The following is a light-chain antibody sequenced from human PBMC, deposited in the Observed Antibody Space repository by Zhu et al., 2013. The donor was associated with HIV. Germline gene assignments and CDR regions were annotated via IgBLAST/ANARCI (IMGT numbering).Light chain of an antibody. V-gene: IGLV3-21*01. CDR2: DDS. J-gene: IGLJ3*02. CDR3: QTWDTTTERVV. Sequence: SYELSQPPSLSVAPGKTARITCGGNNIAMKSVHWYQQKPGQAPMLVMYDDSRRPSGIPERFSGSNSGNTATLTISRGEAGDEADYYCQTWDTTTERVVFGGGTKLTVL. CDR1: NIAMKS.